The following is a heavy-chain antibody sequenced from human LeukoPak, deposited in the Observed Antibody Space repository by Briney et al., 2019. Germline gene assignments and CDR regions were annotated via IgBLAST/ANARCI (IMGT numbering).Heavy chain of an antibody. J-gene: IGHJ5*02. D-gene: IGHD3-22*01. V-gene: IGHV1-18*01. CDR3: ARDGNLPMFYDSSGYFGFDP. Sequence: GASVKVSCKASGYTFTSYGISWVRQAPGQGLEWMGWISAYNGNTNYAQKLQGRVTMTTDTSTSTAYMELRSLRSDDTAVYYCARDGNLPMFYDSSGYFGFDPWGQGTLVTVSS. CDR2: ISAYNGNT. CDR1: GYTFTSYG.